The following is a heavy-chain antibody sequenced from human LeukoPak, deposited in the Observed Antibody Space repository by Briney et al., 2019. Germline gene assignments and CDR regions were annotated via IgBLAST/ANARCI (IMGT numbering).Heavy chain of an antibody. CDR1: GFTFSSYE. J-gene: IGHJ4*02. Sequence: PGGSLRLSCAASGFTFSSYEMNWLRQAPGKGLEWVSYISSSGSTIYYADSVKGRFTISRDNAKNSLYMQMNSLRAEDTAVYYCARSTLVDIVATATTPFDYWGQGTLVTVSS. CDR3: ARSTLVDIVATATTPFDY. V-gene: IGHV3-48*03. CDR2: ISSSGSTI. D-gene: IGHD5-12*01.